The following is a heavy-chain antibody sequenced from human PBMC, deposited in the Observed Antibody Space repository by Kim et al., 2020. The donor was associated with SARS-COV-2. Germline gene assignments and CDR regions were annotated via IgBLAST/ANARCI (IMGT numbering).Heavy chain of an antibody. CDR1: GFTFSSYG. V-gene: IGHV3-30*18. CDR3: AKEKEYYYDSSGKDY. CDR2: ISYDGSNK. D-gene: IGHD3-22*01. Sequence: GGSLRLSCAASGFTFSSYGMHWVRQAPGKGLEWVAVISYDGSNKYYADSVKGRFTISRDNSKNTLYLQMNSLRAEDTAVYYCAKEKEYYYDSSGKDYWGQGTLVTVSS. J-gene: IGHJ4*02.